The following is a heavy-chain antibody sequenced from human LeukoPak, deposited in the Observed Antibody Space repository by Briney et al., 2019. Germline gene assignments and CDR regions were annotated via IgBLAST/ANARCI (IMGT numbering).Heavy chain of an antibody. J-gene: IGHJ4*02. Sequence: GGSLRLSRAASGFTFSSYGMHWVRQAPGKGLDWVAVIWYDGSNKYYADSVKGRFTISRDNSKNTLYLQMNSLRAEDTAVYYCAKDTGYYYDSSGMDYWGQGTLVTVSS. D-gene: IGHD3-22*01. V-gene: IGHV3-33*06. CDR2: IWYDGSNK. CDR1: GFTFSSYG. CDR3: AKDTGYYYDSSGMDY.